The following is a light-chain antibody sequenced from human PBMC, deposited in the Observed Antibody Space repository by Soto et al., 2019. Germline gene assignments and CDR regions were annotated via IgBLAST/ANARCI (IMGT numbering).Light chain of an antibody. V-gene: IGLV2-14*01. CDR2: EVS. CDR3: SSYTSGSTPYV. J-gene: IGLJ1*01. CDR1: SSDVGGYKY. Sequence: QSALTQPASVSASPGQSITISCTGTSSDVGGYKYVSWYQQYPGKAPKLVMYEVSNRPSGISNRFSGSKSGNTASLTISGLQAEDEADYYCSSYTSGSTPYVFGTGTKVTVL.